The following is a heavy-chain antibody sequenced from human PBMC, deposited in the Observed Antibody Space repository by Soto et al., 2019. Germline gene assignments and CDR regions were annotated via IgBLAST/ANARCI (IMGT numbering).Heavy chain of an antibody. CDR1: GGSISSGDYY. CDR2: IYYSGST. CDR3: ARVPSTVTTSGYYYYGMDV. D-gene: IGHD4-4*01. Sequence: QVQLQESGPGLVKPSQTLSLTCTVSGGSISSGDYYWSWIRQPPGKGLEWIGYIYYSGSTYYNPSLKSRVTISVDTSKNQFSLKLSSVTAADTAVYYCARVPSTVTTSGYYYYGMDVWGQGTTVTVSS. V-gene: IGHV4-30-4*01. J-gene: IGHJ6*02.